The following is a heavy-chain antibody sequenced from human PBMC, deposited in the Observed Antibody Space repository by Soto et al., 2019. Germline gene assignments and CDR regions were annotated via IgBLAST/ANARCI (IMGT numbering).Heavy chain of an antibody. Sequence: QVQLVQSGAEVKKPGSSVKVSCKASGGTFSSYTISWVRQAPGQGLEWMGRIIPILGIANYAQKFQGRVTITADKSTSTAYRELSSLRSEDTAVYYCAREVSAGQFDYWGQGTLVTVSS. V-gene: IGHV1-69*08. CDR2: IIPILGIA. CDR1: GGTFSSYT. D-gene: IGHD4-4*01. CDR3: AREVSAGQFDY. J-gene: IGHJ4*02.